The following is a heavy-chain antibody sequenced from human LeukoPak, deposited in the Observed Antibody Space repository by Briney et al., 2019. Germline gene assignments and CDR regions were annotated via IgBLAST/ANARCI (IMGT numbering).Heavy chain of an antibody. J-gene: IGHJ4*02. V-gene: IGHV3-33*01. D-gene: IGHD3-3*01. CDR2: IWYDGTNK. CDR3: ARDRTIWVGFPLDY. CDR1: GFTFSSYG. Sequence: RPGRSLRLSCAASGFTFSSYGMHWVRQAPGKGLEWVAVIWYDGTNKYYADSVKGRFTISRDNSKNMLYLQMDSLRAEDTAVYYCARDRTIWVGFPLDYWGQGNLVTVSS.